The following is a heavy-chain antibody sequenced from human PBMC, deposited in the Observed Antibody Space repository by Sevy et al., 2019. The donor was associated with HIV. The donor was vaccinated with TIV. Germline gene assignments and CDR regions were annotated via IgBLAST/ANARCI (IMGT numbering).Heavy chain of an antibody. CDR2: IYSGDST. J-gene: IGHJ3*02. V-gene: IGHV3-53*01. CDR1: GFSVSNSY. Sequence: GGSLRLSCAASGFSVSNSYMSWVRQAPGKGLQWVPVIYSGDSTYYTDSVEGRFTISRDNSKNTLYLQMNSLRAEDTAVYYCARLSVYYYDSSGYYTTGHAFDIWGQGTMVTVSS. CDR3: ARLSVYYYDSSGYYTTGHAFDI. D-gene: IGHD3-22*01.